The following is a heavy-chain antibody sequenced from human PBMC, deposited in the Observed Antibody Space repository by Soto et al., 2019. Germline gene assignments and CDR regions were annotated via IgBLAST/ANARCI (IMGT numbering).Heavy chain of an antibody. V-gene: IGHV3-33*01. CDR1: GFTFSSYG. J-gene: IGHJ6*02. D-gene: IGHD2-2*01. CDR3: ARAGVVVPAEGMDV. Sequence: QVQLVESGGGVVQPGRSLRLSCAASGFTFSSYGMHWVRQAPGKGLEWVAVIWYDGSNEYYADSVKGRFTISRDNSKNTLYLQMNSLRAEDTAVYYCARAGVVVPAEGMDVWGQGTTVTVSS. CDR2: IWYDGSNE.